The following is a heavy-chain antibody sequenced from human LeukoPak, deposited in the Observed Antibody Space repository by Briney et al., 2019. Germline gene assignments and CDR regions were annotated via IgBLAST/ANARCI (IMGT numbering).Heavy chain of an antibody. D-gene: IGHD3-10*01. CDR3: AKDPLTMVRGPLFDY. V-gene: IGHV3-23*01. CDR1: GFTSITYG. Sequence: GGSLRLSCEGSGFTSITYGMSWVRQAPGKGLEWVSTLGGGDAGIYYADSVYDRFTISRDESKNTLYLQMNSLRVEDTAVYYCAKDPLTMVRGPLFDYWGQGTLVTVSS. CDR2: LGGGDAGI. J-gene: IGHJ4*02.